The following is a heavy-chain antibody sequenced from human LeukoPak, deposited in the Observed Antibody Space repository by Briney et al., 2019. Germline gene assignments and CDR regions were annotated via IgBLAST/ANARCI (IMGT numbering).Heavy chain of an antibody. CDR1: GGSISSYY. Sequence: PSETLSLTCTVSGGSISSYYWSWIRQPPGKGLEWIGYIYYSGSTNYNPSLKSRVTISVDTSKNQFSLKLSSVTAADTAVYYCARAGQWLDYYYYGMDVWGQGTTVTVSS. V-gene: IGHV4-59*01. CDR2: IYYSGST. CDR3: ARAGQWLDYYYYGMDV. J-gene: IGHJ6*02. D-gene: IGHD6-19*01.